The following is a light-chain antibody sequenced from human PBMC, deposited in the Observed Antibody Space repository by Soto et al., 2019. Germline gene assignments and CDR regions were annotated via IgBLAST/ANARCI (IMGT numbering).Light chain of an antibody. Sequence: DIQMTQSPSTLSASVGDRVTITCRASQTIRGWLAWYQQKPGKAPKLLIYEASSLESVVPSRFSGSGSGTEFTLTIGSLQPDDFATYYCQQYNSHFYTFGQGTKLEIK. J-gene: IGKJ2*01. CDR3: QQYNSHFYT. V-gene: IGKV1-5*03. CDR1: QTIRGW. CDR2: EAS.